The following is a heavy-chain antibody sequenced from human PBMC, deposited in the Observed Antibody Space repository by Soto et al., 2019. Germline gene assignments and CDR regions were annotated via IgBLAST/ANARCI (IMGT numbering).Heavy chain of an antibody. CDR3: ARVVRYTYDYGGIDY. Sequence: LCGGSVHSGDYYWSWIRQPPGKGLEWIGYISDSGTTYYNPSLKSRVTISVDTSKDQFSLKLNSVTAADTAVYYCARVVRYTYDYGGIDYWGQGTLVTVSS. J-gene: IGHJ4*02. CDR1: GGSVHSGDYY. D-gene: IGHD3-16*01. CDR2: ISDSGTT. V-gene: IGHV4-30-4*01.